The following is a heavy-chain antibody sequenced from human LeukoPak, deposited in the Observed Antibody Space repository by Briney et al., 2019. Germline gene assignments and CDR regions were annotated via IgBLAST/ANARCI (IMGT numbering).Heavy chain of an antibody. V-gene: IGHV1-69*05. J-gene: IGHJ1*01. Sequence: GASVKVSCKASGGTFSSYAVSWVRQAPGQGLEWMGVIIPIFGTANYAQKFQGRVTITTDESTSTAYIELSSLRSEDTAVYYCARDPGGSCYGGCSEYFQHWGQGTLVTVSS. D-gene: IGHD2-15*01. CDR1: GGTFSSYA. CDR3: ARDPGGSCYGGCSEYFQH. CDR2: IIPIFGTA.